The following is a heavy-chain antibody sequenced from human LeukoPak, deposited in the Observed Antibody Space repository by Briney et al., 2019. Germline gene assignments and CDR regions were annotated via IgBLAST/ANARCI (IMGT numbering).Heavy chain of an antibody. J-gene: IGHJ6*02. Sequence: GGSLRLSCAASGFTFSSYSMNWVRQAPGKGLEWVSYISSSGSTKSYADSAKGRLTIFRDNAKNSLYLQMNSLRAEDTALYYCARVPTNYGMDVWGQGTTVTVSS. V-gene: IGHV3-48*01. CDR3: ARVPTNYGMDV. CDR1: GFTFSSYS. D-gene: IGHD4-17*01. CDR2: ISSSGSTK.